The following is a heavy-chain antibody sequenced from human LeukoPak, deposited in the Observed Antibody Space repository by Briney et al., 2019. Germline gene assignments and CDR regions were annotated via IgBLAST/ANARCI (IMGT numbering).Heavy chain of an antibody. V-gene: IGHV4-31*03. Sequence: PSQTLSLTCTVSGGSISSGCYYWSWIRQHPGKGLEWIGYIDYSGSTYYNPSLKSRVTISVDTSKNQFSLMLSSVTAADTAVYHCARDHIVVVVAATPGFYYYYGMDVWGQGTTVTVSS. CDR3: ARDHIVVVVAATPGFYYYYGMDV. CDR2: IDYSGST. J-gene: IGHJ6*02. CDR1: GGSISSGCYY. D-gene: IGHD2-15*01.